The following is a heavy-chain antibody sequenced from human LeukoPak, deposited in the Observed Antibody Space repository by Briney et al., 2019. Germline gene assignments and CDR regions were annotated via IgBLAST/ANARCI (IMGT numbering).Heavy chain of an antibody. V-gene: IGHV3-30*03. Sequence: RGSLRLSCAASGFAFSSYGMHWVRQAPGKGLEWVAVISYDGSNKHYADSVKGRFTISRDNSKNTLYLQMNSLRTEDTAVYYCARTVAAAGPMDYWGQGTLVTVSS. CDR2: ISYDGSNK. CDR3: ARTVAAAGPMDY. D-gene: IGHD6-13*01. J-gene: IGHJ4*02. CDR1: GFAFSSYG.